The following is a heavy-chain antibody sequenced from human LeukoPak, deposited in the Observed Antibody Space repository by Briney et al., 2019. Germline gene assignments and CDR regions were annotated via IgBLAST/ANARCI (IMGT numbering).Heavy chain of an antibody. CDR3: AREITGTGYFDY. CDR1: GFTFRTDW. CDR2: ISSSGSTI. J-gene: IGHJ4*02. D-gene: IGHD1-20*01. V-gene: IGHV3-48*04. Sequence: GGSLRLSCAASGFTFRTDWMTWVRQAPGKGLEWVSYISSSGSTIYYADSVKGRFTISRDNAKNSLYLQMNSLRAEDTAVYYCAREITGTGYFDYWGQGTLVTVSS.